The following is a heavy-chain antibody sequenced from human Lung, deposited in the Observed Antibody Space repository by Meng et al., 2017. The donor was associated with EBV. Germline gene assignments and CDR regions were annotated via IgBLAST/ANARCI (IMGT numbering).Heavy chain of an antibody. J-gene: IGHJ4*02. CDR2: IYYSGIT. CDR3: ARGADEYGGNAFDF. Sequence: AHLQRPGPRLVAPSQTLSLICTVSGASIGSAYNYWTWIRQRPGRGLEWIGYIYYSGITYYNPSLQSRLTISADTSKNQFSLMLTSLTAADTAVYYCARGADEYGGNAFDFWGQGALVTVSS. V-gene: IGHV4-31*03. CDR1: GASIGSAYNY. D-gene: IGHD4-23*01.